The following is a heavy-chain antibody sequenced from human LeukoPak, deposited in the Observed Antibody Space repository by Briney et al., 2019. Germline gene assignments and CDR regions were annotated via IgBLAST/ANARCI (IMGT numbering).Heavy chain of an antibody. J-gene: IGHJ4*02. D-gene: IGHD3-10*01. CDR1: GVSIISYQ. CDR2: IYSSGTT. Sequence: SETLSLTCSVSGVSIISYQWTWIRQPPGKGLEWIGFIYSSGTTNSNASLKSRVTISVDTSKNQFSLNLSSVSAADTAVYYCASTGYGSGNSRFDYWGQGTLVTVSS. CDR3: ASTGYGSGNSRFDY. V-gene: IGHV4-59*01.